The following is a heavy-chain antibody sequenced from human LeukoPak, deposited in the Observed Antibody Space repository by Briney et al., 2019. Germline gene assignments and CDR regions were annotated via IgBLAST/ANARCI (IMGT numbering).Heavy chain of an antibody. CDR1: GYTFTSYD. CDR2: MNPNSGNT. V-gene: IGHV1-8*01. D-gene: IGHD2-21*02. CDR3: ARGAYCGGDCYSSHAFDI. Sequence: ASVKVSCKASGYTFTSYDINWVRQATGQGLEWMGWMNPNSGNTGYAQKFQGRVTMTRNPSISTAYMELSSLRSEDTAVYYCARGAYCGGDCYSSHAFDIWGQGTMVTVSS. J-gene: IGHJ3*02.